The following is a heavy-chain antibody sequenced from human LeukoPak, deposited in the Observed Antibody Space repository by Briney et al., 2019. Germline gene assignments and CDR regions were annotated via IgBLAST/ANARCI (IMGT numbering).Heavy chain of an antibody. CDR3: ARVTSLSGFGY. CDR1: GGSISSGDYY. V-gene: IGHV4-30-4*01. CDR2: IYYSGST. J-gene: IGHJ4*02. Sequence: SQTLSLTCTVSGGSISSGDYYWSWIRQPPGKGLEWIGYIYYSGSTYYNPSLKSRVTISVDTSKNQFSLKLSPVTAADTAVYYCARVTSLSGFGYWGQGTLVTVSS.